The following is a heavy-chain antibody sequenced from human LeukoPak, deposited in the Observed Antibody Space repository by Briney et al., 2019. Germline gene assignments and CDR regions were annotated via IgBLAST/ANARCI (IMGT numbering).Heavy chain of an antibody. CDR2: IFPGDSDT. CDR1: GYTFTSYW. V-gene: IGHV5-51*01. D-gene: IGHD1-20*01. J-gene: IGHJ4*02. Sequence: GESLKISCKGSGYTFTSYWIVWVRQMPGKGPEWIGMIFPGDSDTKYSPSFEGQITISADQSISSAYLQWSSLKASDTAIYYCARLRDNWEDYWGQGTLVTVSS. CDR3: ARLRDNWEDY.